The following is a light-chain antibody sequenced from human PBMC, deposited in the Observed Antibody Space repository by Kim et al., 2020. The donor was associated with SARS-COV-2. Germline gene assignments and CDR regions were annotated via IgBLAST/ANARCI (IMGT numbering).Light chain of an antibody. Sequence: ELTQPPSASGTPGQRVTISCSGSSSNIGSNYVYWYQQLPGTAPKLLIYRNNQRPAGVPDRFSASKSATSASLAISGLRSEDEADYYCATWDDSLSGRVFGGGTQLTVL. CDR1: SSNIGSNY. V-gene: IGLV1-47*01. J-gene: IGLJ3*02. CDR2: RNN. CDR3: ATWDDSLSGRV.